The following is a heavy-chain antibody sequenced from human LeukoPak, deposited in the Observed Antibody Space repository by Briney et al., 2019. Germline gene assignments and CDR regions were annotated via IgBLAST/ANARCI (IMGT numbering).Heavy chain of an antibody. CDR3: ARVGRGYSFKVYYFDY. CDR1: GFTLSSYG. CDR2: ISGSGDRT. V-gene: IGHV3-23*01. J-gene: IGHJ4*02. Sequence: GGSLRLSCAASGFTLSSYGMSWVRQAPGKGLEWVSAISGSGDRTYYADSVKGRFTISRDNSNITLYLQMNSLRPEDTAVYYCARVGRGYSFKVYYFDYWGQGTLVTVSS. D-gene: IGHD5-18*01.